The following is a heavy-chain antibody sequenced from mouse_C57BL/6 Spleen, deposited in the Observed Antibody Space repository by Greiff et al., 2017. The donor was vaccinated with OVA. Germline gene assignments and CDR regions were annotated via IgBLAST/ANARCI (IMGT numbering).Heavy chain of an antibody. V-gene: IGHV1-19*01. Sequence: VQLKESGPVLVKPGASVKMSCKASGYTFTDYYMNWVKQSHGKSLEWIGVINPYNGGTSYNQKFKGKATLTVDKSSSTDYMELNSLTSEDSAVYYCARYDGYPSYYAMDYWGQGTSVTVSS. J-gene: IGHJ4*01. CDR2: INPYNGGT. CDR3: ARYDGYPSYYAMDY. CDR1: GYTFTDYY. D-gene: IGHD2-3*01.